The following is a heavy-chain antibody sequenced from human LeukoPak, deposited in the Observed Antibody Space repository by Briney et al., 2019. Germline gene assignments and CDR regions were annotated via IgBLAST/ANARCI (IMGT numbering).Heavy chain of an antibody. CDR1: GGSFSGYY. V-gene: IGHV4-34*01. Sequence: PSETLSLTCAVYGGSFSGYYWSWIRQPPGKGLEWIGEINHSGSTNYNPSLKSRVTISVDTSKNQFSLKLSSVTAADTAVYNCARGRSVSARALAYWGQGTLVTVSS. D-gene: IGHD2-8*01. CDR2: INHSGST. CDR3: ARGRSVSARALAY. J-gene: IGHJ4*02.